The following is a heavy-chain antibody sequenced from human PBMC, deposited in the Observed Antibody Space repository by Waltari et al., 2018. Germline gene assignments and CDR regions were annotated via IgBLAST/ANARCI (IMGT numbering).Heavy chain of an antibody. V-gene: IGHV3-15*01. CDR1: GFRLTPAW. D-gene: IGHD7-27*01. J-gene: IGHJ4*01. Sequence: EVQMVESGGGAITPGDSLRLSCVASGFRLTPAWLTWVRQAPGKGLEWVGRITSQNDGATTDFAASLRGRFSISRDDSQNMVFLQMSSLGIEYTAVYYCTTLDAPWGGWGHGTLVTVSS. CDR2: ITSQNDGATT. CDR3: TTLDAPWGG.